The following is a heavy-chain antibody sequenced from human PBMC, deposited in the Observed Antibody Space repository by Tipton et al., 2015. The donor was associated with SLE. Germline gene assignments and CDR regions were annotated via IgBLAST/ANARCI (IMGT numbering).Heavy chain of an antibody. Sequence: QLVQSGAEVRKPGASVKVSCKASGYPFTNYDISWVRQAPGQELEWQGWIRPYNGNTNYAQNLQGRVTMTTDPSTSTAYMELRSLRSDDTAVYYCARADEYYYDSSGYYSYWGQGTLVTVSS. CDR3: ARADEYYYDSSGYYSY. CDR2: IRPYNGNT. J-gene: IGHJ4*02. CDR1: GYPFTNYD. V-gene: IGHV1-18*01. D-gene: IGHD3-22*01.